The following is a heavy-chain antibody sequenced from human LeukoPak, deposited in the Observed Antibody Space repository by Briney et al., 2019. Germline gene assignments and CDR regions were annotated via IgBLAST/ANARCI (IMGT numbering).Heavy chain of an antibody. J-gene: IGHJ4*02. CDR1: GYTFTSYY. V-gene: IGHV1-46*01. CDR2: INPSGGGT. CDR3: ARDSPYYYDSSGYYGAIRY. D-gene: IGHD3-22*01. Sequence: GASVKVSCKASGYTFTSYYMHWVRQAPGQGLEWMGIINPSGGGTSYAQKFQGRVTMTRDTSTSTVYMELSSLRSEDTAVYYCARDSPYYYDSSGYYGAIRYWGQGTLVTVSS.